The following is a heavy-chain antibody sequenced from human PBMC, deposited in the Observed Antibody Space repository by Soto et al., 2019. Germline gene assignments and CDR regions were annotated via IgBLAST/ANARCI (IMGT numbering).Heavy chain of an antibody. CDR3: ARDWLNGRAAARGYYYGMDV. J-gene: IGHJ6*02. D-gene: IGHD6-13*01. CDR1: GYTFTSYA. CDR2: INAGNGNT. Sequence: ASVKVSCTASGYTFTSYAMHWVRQAPGQRLEWMGWINAGNGNTKYSQKFQGRVTITRDTSASTAYMELSSLRSEDTAVYYCARDWLNGRAAARGYYYGMDVWGQGTTVTVSS. V-gene: IGHV1-3*01.